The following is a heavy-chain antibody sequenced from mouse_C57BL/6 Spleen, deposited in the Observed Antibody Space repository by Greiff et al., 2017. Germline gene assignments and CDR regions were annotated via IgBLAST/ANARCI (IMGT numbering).Heavy chain of an antibody. J-gene: IGHJ3*01. CDR3: ARGGELAWFAY. Sequence: EVKLVESGGGLVKPGGSPKLSCAASGFTFSSYAMSWVRQTPEKRLEWVATISDGGSYTYYPDNVKGRFTISRDNAKNNLYLQMSHLKSEDTAMYYCARGGELAWFAYWGQGTLVTVSA. CDR1: GFTFSSYA. V-gene: IGHV5-4*03. CDR2: ISDGGSYT. D-gene: IGHD4-1*01.